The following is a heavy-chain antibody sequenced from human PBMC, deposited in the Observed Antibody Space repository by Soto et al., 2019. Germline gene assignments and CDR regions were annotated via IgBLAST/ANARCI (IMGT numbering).Heavy chain of an antibody. Sequence: QVQLVQSGAEVKKPGASVKVSCKASGYTFTGYYMHWVRQAPGQGLEWMGWINPNSGGTNYAQKFQGRVTMTRDTSISTAYMELSRLRSDDTAVYYCARAHGSYYARYYYYGMDVWGQGTTVTVSS. J-gene: IGHJ6*02. CDR3: ARAHGSYYARYYYYGMDV. V-gene: IGHV1-2*02. CDR1: GYTFTGYY. D-gene: IGHD1-26*01. CDR2: INPNSGGT.